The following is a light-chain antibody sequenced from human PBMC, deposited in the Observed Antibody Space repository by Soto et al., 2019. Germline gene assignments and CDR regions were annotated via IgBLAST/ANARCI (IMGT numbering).Light chain of an antibody. CDR3: QQYGSSPGT. Sequence: DIVLTQSPGTLSLSPGERATLSCRASQNVNNNYLAWYQQKPGQAPRLLIRGASSRATGLPDRFSGSGSGTDVTLTISRLEPEDFAVYYCQQYGSSPGTFGQGTKLEIK. CDR2: GAS. CDR1: QNVNNNY. V-gene: IGKV3-20*01. J-gene: IGKJ2*01.